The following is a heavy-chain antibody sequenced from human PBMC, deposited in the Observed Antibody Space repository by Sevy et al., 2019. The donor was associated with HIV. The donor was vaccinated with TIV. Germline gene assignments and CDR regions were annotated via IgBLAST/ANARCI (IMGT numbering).Heavy chain of an antibody. D-gene: IGHD1-1*01. Sequence: GGSLRLSCAASGFTFSSYGIHWVRQAPGKGLEWVAVIWYDGSNKYYADSAKGRFTISRDNSKNTVYLQMSSLRAEDTAVYYCARGNLFDYWGQGTLVTVSS. CDR2: IWYDGSNK. J-gene: IGHJ4*02. CDR1: GFTFSSYG. CDR3: ARGNLFDY. V-gene: IGHV3-33*01.